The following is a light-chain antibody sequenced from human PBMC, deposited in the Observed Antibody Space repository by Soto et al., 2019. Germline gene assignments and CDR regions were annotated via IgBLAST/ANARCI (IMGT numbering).Light chain of an antibody. CDR3: SSYTSTSLYV. Sequence: QSALTQPASVSGSPGQSITISCTGTSSDVGGYNYVSWYQQHPGKAPKLMIHDVSDRPSGVSNRFSGSKSGDTASLTISGLQAEDEADYDCSSYTSTSLYVFGSGTKLTVL. J-gene: IGLJ1*01. CDR1: SSDVGGYNY. CDR2: DVS. V-gene: IGLV2-14*01.